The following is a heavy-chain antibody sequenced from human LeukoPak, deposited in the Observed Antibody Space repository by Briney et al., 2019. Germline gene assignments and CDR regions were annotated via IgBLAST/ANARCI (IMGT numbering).Heavy chain of an antibody. J-gene: IGHJ5*02. V-gene: IGHV1-2*02. Sequence: ASVKVSCKASGYTFTDYYMHWVRQAPGQGLEWMGWMNPKNGGTNYAQKFQGRVIMTRDTSISTSYMELGRLTSDDTAVYYCARSSVIVPAAINWFDPWGQGTLVTVSS. CDR2: MNPKNGGT. D-gene: IGHD2-2*01. CDR1: GYTFTDYY. CDR3: ARSSVIVPAAINWFDP.